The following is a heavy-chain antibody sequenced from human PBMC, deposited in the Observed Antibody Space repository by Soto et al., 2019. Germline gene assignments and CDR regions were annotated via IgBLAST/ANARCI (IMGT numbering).Heavy chain of an antibody. Sequence: QVQLVESGGGLVKPGGSLRLSCAASGFTFSDYYMNWIRQAPGKGLECVSYISSSGTTIHYADSVKGRFTISRDTANHSLFPKMTTLRAGDTALYYFAGGHSIFYGMVVWGQGTRVTVSS. V-gene: IGHV3-11*01. CDR1: GFTFSDYY. J-gene: IGHJ6*02. D-gene: IGHD2-21*01. CDR3: AGGHSIFYGMVV. CDR2: ISSSGTTI.